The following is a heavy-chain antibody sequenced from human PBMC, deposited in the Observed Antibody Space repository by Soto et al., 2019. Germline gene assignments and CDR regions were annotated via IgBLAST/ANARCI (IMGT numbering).Heavy chain of an antibody. CDR1: GVTFRSYT. D-gene: IGHD2-2*01. V-gene: IGHV1-69*02. J-gene: IGHJ4*02. CDR2: IIPILGIA. Sequence: QVQLVQSGAEVKKPGSSVKVSYKASGVTFRSYTISWVRQAPGQGLEWMGRIIPILGIANYAQKFQGRVTVTADKSTSTAYMELSSLRSEDTAVYYCASGTNAGFTNYWGQGTLVTVSS. CDR3: ASGTNAGFTNY.